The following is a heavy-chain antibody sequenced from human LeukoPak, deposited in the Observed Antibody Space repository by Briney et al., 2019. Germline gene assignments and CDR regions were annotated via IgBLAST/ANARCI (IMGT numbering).Heavy chain of an antibody. CDR1: GFTVSSNY. J-gene: IGHJ6*02. Sequence: GSLRLSCAASGFTVSSNYMSWVRQAPGKGLEWVSVIYSGGSTYYADSVKGRFTISRHNSKNTLYLQMNSLRAEDTAVYYCATERIAAAGTWYYYYGMDVWGQGTTVTVSS. CDR2: IYSGGST. V-gene: IGHV3-53*04. CDR3: ATERIAAAGTWYYYYGMDV. D-gene: IGHD6-13*01.